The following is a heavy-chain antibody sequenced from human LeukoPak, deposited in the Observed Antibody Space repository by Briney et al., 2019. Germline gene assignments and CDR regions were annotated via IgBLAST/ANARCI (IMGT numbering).Heavy chain of an antibody. V-gene: IGHV1-69*06. CDR1: GGTFSSYA. Sequence: GASVKVSCKASGGTFSSYAISWVRQAPGQGLECMGGIIPIFGTANYAQKFQGRVTITADKSTSTAYMELSSLRSEDTAVYYCARPLRSDYDILTGSYYYYYMDVWGKGTTVTVSS. CDR3: ARPLRSDYDILTGSYYYYYMDV. D-gene: IGHD3-9*01. J-gene: IGHJ6*03. CDR2: IIPIFGTA.